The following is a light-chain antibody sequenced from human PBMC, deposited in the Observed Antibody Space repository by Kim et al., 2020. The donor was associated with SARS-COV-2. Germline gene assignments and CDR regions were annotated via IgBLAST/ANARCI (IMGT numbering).Light chain of an antibody. Sequence: DIQMTQSPSTLSAFVGNRVTITCRASQSVDSWLAWHQQKPGKAPKLLIYQASKLASGVPSRFSGSGSGTDFTLTISNLQPDDSAIYYCKQYETYWTFGPGTKVDIK. J-gene: IGKJ1*01. CDR1: QSVDSW. V-gene: IGKV1-5*03. CDR3: KQYETYWT. CDR2: QAS.